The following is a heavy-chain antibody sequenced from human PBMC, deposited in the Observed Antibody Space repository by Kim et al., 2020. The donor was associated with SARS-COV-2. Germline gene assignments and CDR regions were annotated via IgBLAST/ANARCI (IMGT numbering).Heavy chain of an antibody. CDR3: AKDSNRIVGAKGPSAEYFQH. CDR2: ISGSGGST. Sequence: GGSLRLSCAASGFTFSSYAMSWVRQAPGKGLEWVSAISGSGGSTYYADSVKGRFTISRDNSKNTLYLQMNSLRAEDTAVYYCAKDSNRIVGAKGPSAEYFQHWGQGTLVTVSS. J-gene: IGHJ1*01. V-gene: IGHV3-23*01. CDR1: GFTFSSYA. D-gene: IGHD1-26*01.